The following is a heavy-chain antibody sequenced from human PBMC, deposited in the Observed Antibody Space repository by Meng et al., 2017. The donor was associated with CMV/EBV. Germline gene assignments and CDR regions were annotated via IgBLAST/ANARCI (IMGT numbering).Heavy chain of an antibody. Sequence: ASVKVSCKASGYTFTGYYMHWVRQAPGQGLEWMGWINPNRGGTNYAQKFQGRVTMTRDTSISTAYMELSRLRSDDTAVYYCARKSRWLTRGDAFDIWGQGTMVTVSS. D-gene: IGHD5-24*01. CDR3: ARKSRWLTRGDAFDI. J-gene: IGHJ3*02. V-gene: IGHV1-2*02. CDR1: GYTFTGYY. CDR2: INPNRGGT.